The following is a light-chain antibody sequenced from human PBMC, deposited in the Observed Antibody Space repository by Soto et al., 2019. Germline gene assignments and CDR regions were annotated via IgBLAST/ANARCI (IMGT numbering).Light chain of an antibody. J-gene: IGKJ5*01. CDR1: QSSGINF. CDR3: QLYGNSPP. V-gene: IGKV3-20*01. Sequence: EIVLTQSPCTLSFSPGERATVSCQTSQSSGINFLTWYQQKPGQTPRLLIYASSQMATGIPDRFSGSASGADFTLTIDRLEPEDFAVYYCQLYGNSPPFGQGTRLEIK. CDR2: ASS.